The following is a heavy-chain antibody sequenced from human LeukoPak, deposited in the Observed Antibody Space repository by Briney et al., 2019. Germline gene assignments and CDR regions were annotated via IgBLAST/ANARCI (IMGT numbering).Heavy chain of an antibody. Sequence: GGSLRLSCAVSGFTFSSYSMNWVRQAPGKELEWVSSISSSSSYIYYADSVKGRFTISRDNAKNSLYLQMNSLRAEDTAVYYCARKPDLGIWGQGTMVTVSS. CDR2: ISSSSSYI. CDR3: ARKPDLGI. CDR1: GFTFSSYS. V-gene: IGHV3-21*01. J-gene: IGHJ3*02. D-gene: IGHD1-14*01.